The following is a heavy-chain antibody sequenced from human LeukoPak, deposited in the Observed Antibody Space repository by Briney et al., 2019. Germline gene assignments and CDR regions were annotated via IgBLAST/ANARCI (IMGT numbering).Heavy chain of an antibody. D-gene: IGHD4-17*01. CDR3: ARGRALKDYGDYQDAFDI. CDR1: GGTFSSYT. J-gene: IGHJ3*02. Sequence: RGSSVKVSCKASGGTFSSYTISWVRQAPGQGLEWMGRIIPIVGIANYAQKFQGRVTITADKSTSTAYMELSSLRSEDTAVYYCARGRALKDYGDYQDAFDIWGQGTMVTVSS. CDR2: IIPIVGIA. V-gene: IGHV1-69*02.